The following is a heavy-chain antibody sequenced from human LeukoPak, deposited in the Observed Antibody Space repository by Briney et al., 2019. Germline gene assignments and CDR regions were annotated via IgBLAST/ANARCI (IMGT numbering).Heavy chain of an antibody. D-gene: IGHD4-23*01. J-gene: IGHJ6*02. CDR3: ATSTVVRSYYYYGMDV. CDR2: IYYSGST. V-gene: IGHV4-59*08. Sequence: PSETLSLTCTVSGGSISSYYWSWIRQPPGKGLEWIGYIYYSGSTNYNPSLKSRVTISLDTSKNRFSLKLSSVTAADTAVYYCATSTVVRSYYYYGMDVWGQGTTVTVSS. CDR1: GGSISSYY.